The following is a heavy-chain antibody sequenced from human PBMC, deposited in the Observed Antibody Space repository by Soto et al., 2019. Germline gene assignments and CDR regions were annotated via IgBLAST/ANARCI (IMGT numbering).Heavy chain of an antibody. D-gene: IGHD5-12*01. CDR3: AKDLQDGYNKFTTGDEAYGMDV. CDR2: ISYDGSNK. Sequence: GGSLRLSCAASGFTFSSYGMHWVRQAPGKGLEWVAVISYDGSNKYYADSVKGRFTISRDNPKNTLYLQMNSLRAEDTAVYYCAKDLQDGYNKFTTGDEAYGMDVWGQGTTVTVSS. J-gene: IGHJ6*02. V-gene: IGHV3-30*18. CDR1: GFTFSSYG.